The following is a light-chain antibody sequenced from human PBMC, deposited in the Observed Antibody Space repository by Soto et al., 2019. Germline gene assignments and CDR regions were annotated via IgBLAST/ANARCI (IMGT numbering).Light chain of an antibody. CDR2: DAS. V-gene: IGKV1-5*01. CDR1: QGISSW. Sequence: DIQMIQSPSSLSASVGDRVTITCRASQGISSWLAWYQQKPGKAPKLLIYDASSLESGVPSRFSGSGSGTEFTLTISSLQPDDFATYYCQQYNSYSWTFGQGTKVDIK. J-gene: IGKJ1*01. CDR3: QQYNSYSWT.